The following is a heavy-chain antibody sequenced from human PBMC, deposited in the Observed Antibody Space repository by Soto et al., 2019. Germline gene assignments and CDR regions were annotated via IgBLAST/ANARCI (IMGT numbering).Heavy chain of an antibody. D-gene: IGHD3-22*01. J-gene: IGHJ3*02. CDR3: LGYYDSSGNGAFDI. V-gene: IGHV3-15*01. CDR2: IKSKTDGGTT. Sequence: NPGGSLRLSCAASGFTFSNAWMSWVRQAPGKGLEWVGRIKSKTDGGTTDYAAPVKGRFTISRDDSKNTLYLQMNSLKTEDTAVYYALGYYDSSGNGAFDIWGQGTMVTVSS. CDR1: GFTFSNAW.